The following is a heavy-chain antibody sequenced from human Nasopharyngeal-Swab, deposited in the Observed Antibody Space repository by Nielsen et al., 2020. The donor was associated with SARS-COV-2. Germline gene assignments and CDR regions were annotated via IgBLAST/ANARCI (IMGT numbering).Heavy chain of an antibody. CDR2: IWYDGSNK. Sequence: GGSLRLSCAASGFTFSSYDMHWVRQAPDKGLEWVAVIWYDGSNKYYADSVKGRFTISRDNSKNTLYLQMNSLRAEDTSVYYCARAEPGYSYGYPFDYWGQGTLVTVSS. CDR1: GFTFSSYD. J-gene: IGHJ4*02. D-gene: IGHD5-18*01. V-gene: IGHV3-33*01. CDR3: ARAEPGYSYGYPFDY.